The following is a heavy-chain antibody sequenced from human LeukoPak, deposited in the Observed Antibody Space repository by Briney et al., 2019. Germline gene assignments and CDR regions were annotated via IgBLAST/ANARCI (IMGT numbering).Heavy chain of an antibody. V-gene: IGHV3-23*01. CDR2: ISGSGGST. J-gene: IGHJ3*02. Sequence: GGSLRLSCAASGFTFSSYAMNWVRQAPGKGLEWVSVISGSGGSTSYADSVKGRFTISRDNSKNTLYLQMNSLRAEDTAIYYCAREYSSGWSDAFDIWGQGTMVTVFS. CDR3: AREYSSGWSDAFDI. D-gene: IGHD6-19*01. CDR1: GFTFSSYA.